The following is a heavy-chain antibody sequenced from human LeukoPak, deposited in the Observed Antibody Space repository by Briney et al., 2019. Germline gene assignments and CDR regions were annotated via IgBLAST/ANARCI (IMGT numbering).Heavy chain of an antibody. D-gene: IGHD4-11*01. CDR2: IWSDGSNR. Sequence: PGGSLRLSCATSGFTFSHYGMHWVRQAPGKGLEWVAVIWSDGSNRYYGDPVKGRFTISRDNFQRTVYLQMNSLRAEDTAVYYCAEDAQRGFDYSNSLDNWGQGTLVTVSS. CDR3: AEDAQRGFDYSNSLDN. V-gene: IGHV3-33*06. J-gene: IGHJ4*02. CDR1: GFTFSHYG.